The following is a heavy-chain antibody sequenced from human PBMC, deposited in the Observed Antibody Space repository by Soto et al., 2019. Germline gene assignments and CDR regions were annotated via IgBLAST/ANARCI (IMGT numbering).Heavy chain of an antibody. CDR3: AKAWGIDY. D-gene: IGHD7-27*01. J-gene: IGHJ4*02. V-gene: IGHV3-23*01. Sequence: PGGSLRLSCAASGLTFSDYYMSWIRQAPGKGLEWVSTISGSGSSTYSADSVKGRFTISRDNSKNTLYLQMNSLRVEDTAIYYCAKAWGIDYWGQGTLVTVSS. CDR1: GLTFSDYY. CDR2: ISGSGSST.